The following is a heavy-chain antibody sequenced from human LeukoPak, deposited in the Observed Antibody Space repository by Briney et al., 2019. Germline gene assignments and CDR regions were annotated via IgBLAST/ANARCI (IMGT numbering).Heavy chain of an antibody. J-gene: IGHJ4*02. D-gene: IGHD6-19*01. CDR3: ARDGATAVAGTSFDY. Sequence: ASVKVSCKASGGTFSSYAISWVQQAPGQGLEWMGGIIPIFGTANYAQKFQGRVTITADESTSTAYMELSSLRSEDTAVYYCARDGATAVAGTSFDYRGQGTLVTVSS. V-gene: IGHV1-69*01. CDR2: IIPIFGTA. CDR1: GGTFSSYA.